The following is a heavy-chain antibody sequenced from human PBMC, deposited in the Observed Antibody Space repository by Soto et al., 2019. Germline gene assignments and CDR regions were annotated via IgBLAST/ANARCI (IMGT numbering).Heavy chain of an antibody. J-gene: IGHJ5*02. V-gene: IGHV4-30-4*01. CDR1: GYSITAGEYY. Sequence: PSETLSLTCFVSGYSITAGEYYWSWIRHHPGKGLEWIGSFYSSGSIIYNPSLRSRVSISGDTSSNQFSMSLTSVTAADTARYYCARMYSSGSGWFHPWGQGTLVTVSS. D-gene: IGHD6-19*01. CDR2: FYSSGSI. CDR3: ARMYSSGSGWFHP.